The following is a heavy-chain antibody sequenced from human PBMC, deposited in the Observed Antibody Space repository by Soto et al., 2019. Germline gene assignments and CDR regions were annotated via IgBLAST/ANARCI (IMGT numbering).Heavy chain of an antibody. Sequence: GEPLKISCRGAEYSFTSYWIGWVSKIPGKGLEWMGIIYPGDSDTRYSPSFQGQVTISADKSISTAYLQWSSLKASDTAMYYCARRIAVAGDAFDIWGQGTMVTVSS. CDR3: ARRIAVAGDAFDI. J-gene: IGHJ3*02. CDR2: IYPGDSDT. CDR1: EYSFTSYW. D-gene: IGHD6-19*01. V-gene: IGHV5-51*01.